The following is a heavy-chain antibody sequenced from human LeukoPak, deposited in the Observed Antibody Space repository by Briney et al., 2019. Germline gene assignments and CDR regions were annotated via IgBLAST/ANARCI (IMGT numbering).Heavy chain of an antibody. J-gene: IGHJ4*02. Sequence: ASVTVSCTASGGTFSSYAISWVRQAPGQGLEWMGGIIPIFGTANYAQKFQGRVTITADESTSTAYMELSSLRSEDTAVYYCAREHCSGGSCSGLDYWGQGTLVTVSP. CDR2: IIPIFGTA. D-gene: IGHD2-15*01. V-gene: IGHV1-69*13. CDR3: AREHCSGGSCSGLDY. CDR1: GGTFSSYA.